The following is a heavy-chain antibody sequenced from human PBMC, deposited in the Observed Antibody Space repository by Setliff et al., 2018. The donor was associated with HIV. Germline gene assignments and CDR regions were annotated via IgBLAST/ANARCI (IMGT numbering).Heavy chain of an antibody. Sequence: SETLSLTCTVSGGSFSDYYWSWIRQPPGKGLEWIGEINHSGSTNYNPSLKSRVTISVDTSKNQFSLKLSSVTAADTAVYYCAVRGRPYYYGSGSYYYFDYWGQGTLVTVSS. CDR1: GGSFSDYY. CDR3: AVRGRPYYYGSGSYYYFDY. CDR2: INHSGST. J-gene: IGHJ4*02. D-gene: IGHD3-10*01. V-gene: IGHV4-34*01.